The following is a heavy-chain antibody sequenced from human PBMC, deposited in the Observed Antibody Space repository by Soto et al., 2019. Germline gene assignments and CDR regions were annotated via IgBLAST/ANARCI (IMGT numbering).Heavy chain of an antibody. V-gene: IGHV3-15*01. CDR2: IKSKSDGGTT. Sequence: GGSLRLSCAASGLTLNNAWMSWVRQAPGKGLEWVVRIKSKSDGGTTDYAAPVKGRFTISGDDSKNTLYLQMNSLKTEDTAVYYCTTDFYSMDVWGKGTTVTVSS. J-gene: IGHJ6*03. CDR3: TTDFYSMDV. CDR1: GLTLNNAW.